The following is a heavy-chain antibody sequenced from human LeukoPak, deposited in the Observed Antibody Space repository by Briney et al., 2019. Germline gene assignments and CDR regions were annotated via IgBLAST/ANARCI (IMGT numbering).Heavy chain of an antibody. Sequence: GGSLRLSCAASGFTFSGYGMSWVRQAPGKGLEWVSAISGNGGATYYADSVKGRFTISRDNSKNTLYLQMNSLRAEDTAVYYCAKIGRSYDFWTGYYEEEVDYMDVWGKGTTVTVSS. J-gene: IGHJ6*03. CDR2: ISGNGGAT. V-gene: IGHV3-23*01. CDR3: AKIGRSYDFWTGYYEEEVDYMDV. D-gene: IGHD3-3*01. CDR1: GFTFSGYG.